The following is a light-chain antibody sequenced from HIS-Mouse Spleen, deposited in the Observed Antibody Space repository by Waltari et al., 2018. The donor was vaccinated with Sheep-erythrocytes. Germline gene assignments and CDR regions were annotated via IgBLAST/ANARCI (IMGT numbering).Light chain of an antibody. CDR3: CSYADSSGTWV. CDR1: GSDGGSFNL. V-gene: IGLV2-23*01. J-gene: IGLJ3*02. Sequence: QSALPQPASVAGSPGQPLTISCTGTGSDGGSFNLVSSYQQHTGKAPKLMIYEGSKRPSGVSNRFSGSKSGNTASLTISGLQAEDEADYYCCSYADSSGTWVFGGGTKLTVL. CDR2: EGS.